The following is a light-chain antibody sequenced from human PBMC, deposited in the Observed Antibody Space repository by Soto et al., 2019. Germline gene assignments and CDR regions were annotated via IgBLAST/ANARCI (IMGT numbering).Light chain of an antibody. CDR3: QQYGSSIT. CDR1: QSVPRSY. Sequence: EVVVTQSAGTLSLSPGGRATLSCRASQSVPRSYLAWYQQKPGQAPRLLIYGTSSRATGIPDRFSGSGSGTNFTLTISRLEPEDFAVFYCQQYGSSITFGQGTRLEIK. V-gene: IGKV3-20*01. CDR2: GTS. J-gene: IGKJ5*01.